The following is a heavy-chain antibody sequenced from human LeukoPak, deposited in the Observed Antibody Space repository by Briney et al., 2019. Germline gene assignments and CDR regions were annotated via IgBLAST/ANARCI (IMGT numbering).Heavy chain of an antibody. CDR1: GGTFSSYA. Sequence: SVKVSCKASGGTFSSYAISWVRQAPGQGLEWMGGIIPIFGTANYAQKFQGRVTITADESTSTAYMELSSLRSEDTAVYYCARSGGYCSSTSCRSADYWGQGTLVTVSS. V-gene: IGHV1-69*13. CDR2: IIPIFGTA. J-gene: IGHJ4*02. CDR3: ARSGGYCSSTSCRSADY. D-gene: IGHD2-2*01.